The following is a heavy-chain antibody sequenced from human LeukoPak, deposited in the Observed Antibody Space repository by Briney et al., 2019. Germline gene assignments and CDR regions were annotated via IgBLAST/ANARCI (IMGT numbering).Heavy chain of an antibody. V-gene: IGHV1-3*01. Sequence: ASVTVSCKASGGTFSSYAISWVRQAPGQRLEWMGRINAANGNAEYSQKFQGRVIVTTDTSANTVYMELSSLRPEDTAVYYCARDGKHIAVPGVRYPMDVWGQGTAVTVSS. D-gene: IGHD6-19*01. CDR3: ARDGKHIAVPGVRYPMDV. J-gene: IGHJ6*02. CDR1: GGTFSSYA. CDR2: INAANGNA.